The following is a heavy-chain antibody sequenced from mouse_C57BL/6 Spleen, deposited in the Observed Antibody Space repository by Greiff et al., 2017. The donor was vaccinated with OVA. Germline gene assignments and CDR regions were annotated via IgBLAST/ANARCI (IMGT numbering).Heavy chain of an antibody. CDR2: ISSGGDYI. CDR1: GFTFSSYA. CDR3: TRDENEYAFAY. J-gene: IGHJ3*01. D-gene: IGHD5-1*01. Sequence: EVKLVESGEGLVKPGGSLKLSCAASGFTFSSYAMSWVRQTPEKRLEWVAYISSGGDYIYYADTVKGRFTISRDNARNTLYLQMSSLKSEDTAMYYCTRDENEYAFAYWGQGTLVTVSA. V-gene: IGHV5-9-1*02.